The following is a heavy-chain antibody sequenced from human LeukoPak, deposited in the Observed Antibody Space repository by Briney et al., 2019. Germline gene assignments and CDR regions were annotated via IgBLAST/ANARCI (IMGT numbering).Heavy chain of an antibody. CDR2: IYYSGST. D-gene: IGHD2-15*01. Sequence: SETLSLTCTVSGGSISSGDYYWSWIRQPPGKGLEWIRYIYYSGSTYYNPSLKSRVTISVDTSRNQFSLKLSSVTAADTAVYYCARVPYCSGGSCYTYYYYGMDVWGQGTTVTVSS. J-gene: IGHJ6*02. CDR1: GGSISSGDYY. V-gene: IGHV4-30-4*01. CDR3: ARVPYCSGGSCYTYYYYGMDV.